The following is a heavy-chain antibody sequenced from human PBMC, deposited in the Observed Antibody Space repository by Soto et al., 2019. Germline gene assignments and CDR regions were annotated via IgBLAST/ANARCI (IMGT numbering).Heavy chain of an antibody. V-gene: IGHV3-66*01. CDR2: IYSGGST. J-gene: IGHJ6*02. Sequence: VQLVESGGGLVQPGGSLRLSCAASGFTVSSNYMSWVRQAPGKGLEWVSVIYSGGSTYYADSVKGRFTISRDNSNRTLYLPMNTLSADGTAVYYCARDSEDYYYGMDVWGHGTTVPVSS. CDR3: ARDSEDYYYGMDV. CDR1: GFTVSSNY.